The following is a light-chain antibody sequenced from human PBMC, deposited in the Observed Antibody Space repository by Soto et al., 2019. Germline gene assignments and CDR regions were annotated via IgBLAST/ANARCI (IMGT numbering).Light chain of an antibody. CDR2: EVT. CDR3: TSYEGNNKDV. V-gene: IGLV2-8*01. J-gene: IGLJ1*01. CDR1: SSDVGGYNY. Sequence: QSSLTQPPSASGAPGQSVTISCTGTSSDVGGYNYVSWYHQHPGKAPNLMIYEVTKPPSAVPDRFSGSKSGNTASLTGSGLQAEDEADYYCTSYEGNNKDVFGTGTKVTVL.